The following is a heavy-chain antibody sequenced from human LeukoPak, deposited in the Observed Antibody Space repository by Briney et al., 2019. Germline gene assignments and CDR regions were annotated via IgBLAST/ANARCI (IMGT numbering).Heavy chain of an antibody. CDR3: ARDGVGRGRTLGSSSVWYYYYYMDV. Sequence: ASVKVSCKASGYTFTSYGISWVRQAPGQGLEWMGWISAYNGNTNYAQKLQGRVTMTTDTSTSTAYMELRSLRSDDTAVYYCARDGVGRGRTLGSSSVWYYYYYMDVWGKGTTVTVSS. D-gene: IGHD6-6*01. J-gene: IGHJ6*03. CDR1: GYTFTSYG. CDR2: ISAYNGNT. V-gene: IGHV1-18*01.